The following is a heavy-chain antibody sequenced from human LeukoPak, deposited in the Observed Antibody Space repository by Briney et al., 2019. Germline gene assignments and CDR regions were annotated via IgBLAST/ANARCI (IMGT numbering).Heavy chain of an antibody. CDR3: ARVSYSYDSSGYYPGFDY. Sequence: PGGSLRLSCAASGFTFSSYWMSWVRQAPGKGLEWVANIKQDGSEKYYVDSVKGRFTISRDNAKNSLYLQMNSLRAEDTAVYYCARVSYSYDSSGYYPGFDYWGQGTLVTVSS. J-gene: IGHJ4*02. D-gene: IGHD3-22*01. CDR1: GFTFSSYW. CDR2: IKQDGSEK. V-gene: IGHV3-7*04.